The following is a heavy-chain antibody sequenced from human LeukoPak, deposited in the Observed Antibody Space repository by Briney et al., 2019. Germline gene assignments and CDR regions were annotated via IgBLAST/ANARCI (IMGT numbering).Heavy chain of an antibody. CDR1: GGTFSSYA. Sequence: ASVKVSCKASGGTFSSYAISWVRQAPGQGLEWMGGIIPIFGTANYAQKFQGRVTITADEPTSTAYMELGSLRSEDTAVYYCARDAPTRYCSGGSCYQNWFDPWGQGTLVTVSS. D-gene: IGHD2-15*01. CDR2: IIPIFGTA. V-gene: IGHV1-69*13. J-gene: IGHJ5*02. CDR3: ARDAPTRYCSGGSCYQNWFDP.